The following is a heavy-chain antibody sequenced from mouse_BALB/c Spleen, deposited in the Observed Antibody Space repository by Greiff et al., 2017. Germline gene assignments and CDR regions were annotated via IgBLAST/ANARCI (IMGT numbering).Heavy chain of an antibody. D-gene: IGHD2-14*01. V-gene: IGHV1-15*01. Sequence: VQVVESGAELVRPGASVTLSCKASGYTFTDYEMHWVKQTPVHGLEWIGAIDPETGGTAYNQKFKGKATLTADKSSSTAYMELRSLTSEDSAVYYCHRYDGAWFAYWGQGTLVTVSA. CDR3: HRYDGAWFAY. CDR2: IDPETGGT. J-gene: IGHJ3*01. CDR1: GYTFTDYE.